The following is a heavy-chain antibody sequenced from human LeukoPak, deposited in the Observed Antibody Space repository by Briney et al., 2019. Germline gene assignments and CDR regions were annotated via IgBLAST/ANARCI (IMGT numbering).Heavy chain of an antibody. CDR2: VCYNGTT. CDR1: GDSISSYF. CDR3: ATSGGFNSPRHY. V-gene: IGHV4-59*01. J-gene: IGHJ4*02. Sequence: SETLSLTCSVSGDSISSYFWAWIRQPPGKGLEWIGYVCYNGTTNYNPSLRNRVAISIDTSKNQFSLKLDSATAADTAVYYCATSGGFNSPRHYWGQGTLVTVSS. D-gene: IGHD3-16*01.